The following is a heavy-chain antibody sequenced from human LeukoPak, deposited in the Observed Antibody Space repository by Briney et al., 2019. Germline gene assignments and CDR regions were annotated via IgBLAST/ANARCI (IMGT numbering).Heavy chain of an antibody. D-gene: IGHD4-17*01. Sequence: SETLSLTCNVSNDSINNFYWTWIRQPAGRGLEWIGTVSTSDTPHYNPSLKSRVAISIDKSKNHFSSRLISVTAADTAVYFCAGDYSSLVMGHWGQGTPVTVSS. J-gene: IGHJ4*02. CDR1: NDSINNFY. CDR2: VSTSDTP. CDR3: AGDYSSLVMGH. V-gene: IGHV4-4*07.